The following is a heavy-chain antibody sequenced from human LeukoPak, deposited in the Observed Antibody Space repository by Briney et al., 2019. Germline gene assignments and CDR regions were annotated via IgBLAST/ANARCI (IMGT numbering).Heavy chain of an antibody. CDR2: IIPIFGTA. D-gene: IGHD2-8*01. CDR3: ATGYCTNGVCFPPGTNYYFDY. Sequence: SVKVSCKASGGTFSSYAISWVRQAPGQGLEWMGGIIPIFGTANYAQRFQGRVTITADESTSTAYMELSSLRSEDTAVYYCATGYCTNGVCFPPGTNYYFDYWGQGTLVTVSS. CDR1: GGTFSSYA. J-gene: IGHJ4*02. V-gene: IGHV1-69*13.